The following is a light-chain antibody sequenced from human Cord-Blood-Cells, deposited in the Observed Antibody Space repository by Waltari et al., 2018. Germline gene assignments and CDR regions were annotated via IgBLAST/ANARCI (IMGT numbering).Light chain of an antibody. CDR3: QAWDSSTWV. Sequence: SYELTQPPSVSVSPGQTASITCFGDKLGDKYACWYQQKPGQSPVLVIYKDSKRPSGIPERFSGSNSGNTATLTISGTQAMDEADYYCQAWDSSTWVFGGGTKLTVL. J-gene: IGLJ3*02. CDR2: KDS. V-gene: IGLV3-1*01. CDR1: KLGDKY.